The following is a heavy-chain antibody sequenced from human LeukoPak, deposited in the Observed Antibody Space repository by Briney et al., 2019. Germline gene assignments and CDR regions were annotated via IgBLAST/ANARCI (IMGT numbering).Heavy chain of an antibody. Sequence: ASVKVSCKASGYTFTSYDINWVRQATGQGLEWMGWMNPNSGNTGYAQKFQGRVTITRNTSISTAYIELSSLRSEDTAVYYCARETYYDFWSGYTMGGHAFDIWGQGTMVTVSS. D-gene: IGHD3-3*01. J-gene: IGHJ3*02. V-gene: IGHV1-8*01. CDR1: GYTFTSYD. CDR3: ARETYYDFWSGYTMGGHAFDI. CDR2: MNPNSGNT.